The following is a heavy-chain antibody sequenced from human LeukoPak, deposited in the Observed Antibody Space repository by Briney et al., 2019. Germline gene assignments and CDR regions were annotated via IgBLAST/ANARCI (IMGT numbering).Heavy chain of an antibody. V-gene: IGHV3-30*04. CDR3: ARLVYDFWSGYYREYYFDY. J-gene: IGHJ4*02. D-gene: IGHD3/OR15-3a*01. Sequence: GGSLRLSCAASGFTFSSYAMHWVRQAPGKGLEWVAVISYDGSNKYYADSVKGRFTISRDNAKNSLYLQMNSLRAEDTAVYYCARLVYDFWSGYYREYYFDYWGQGTLVTVSS. CDR1: GFTFSSYA. CDR2: ISYDGSNK.